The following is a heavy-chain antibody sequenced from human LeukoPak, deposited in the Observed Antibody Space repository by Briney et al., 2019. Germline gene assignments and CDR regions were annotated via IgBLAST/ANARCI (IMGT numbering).Heavy chain of an antibody. J-gene: IGHJ4*02. Sequence: GGSLRLSCAASGFTFGDYYMSWIRQAPGKGLEWGSYISNSGNTIKKADSVKGRFTISRDNAQNSLSLQMKSLRADDTAVYYCARYRVITNDYFDSWGQGTLVTVSS. CDR1: GFTFGDYY. D-gene: IGHD3-16*01. CDR3: ARYRVITNDYFDS. CDR2: ISNSGNTI. V-gene: IGHV3-11*01.